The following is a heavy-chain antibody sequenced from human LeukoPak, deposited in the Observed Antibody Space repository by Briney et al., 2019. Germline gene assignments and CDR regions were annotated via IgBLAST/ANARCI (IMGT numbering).Heavy chain of an antibody. CDR1: GGSISSYY. J-gene: IGHJ6*03. Sequence: PSETLSLTCTVSGGSISSYYWSWIRQPPGKGLEWIGYIYYRGSTNYNPSLKSRVTISVDTSKNQFSLKLSSVTAADTAVYYCARDHTGDSSGPEAAYMDVWGKGTTVTVSS. V-gene: IGHV4-59*01. CDR3: ARDHTGDSSGPEAAYMDV. CDR2: IYYRGST. D-gene: IGHD6-19*01.